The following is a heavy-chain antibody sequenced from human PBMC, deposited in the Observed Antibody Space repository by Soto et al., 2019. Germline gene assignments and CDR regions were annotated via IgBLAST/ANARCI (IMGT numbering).Heavy chain of an antibody. V-gene: IGHV5-10-1*01. CDR2: IDPSDSYT. CDR3: ARLTGYSSGRNWFDP. CDR1: GYSFTSYW. D-gene: IGHD6-19*01. Sequence: HGESLKISCKGSGYSFTSYWISWVRQMPGKGLEWMGRIDPSDSYTNYSPSFQGHVTISADKSISTAYLQWSSLKASDTAMYYCARLTGYSSGRNWFDPWGQGXLVTVSS. J-gene: IGHJ5*02.